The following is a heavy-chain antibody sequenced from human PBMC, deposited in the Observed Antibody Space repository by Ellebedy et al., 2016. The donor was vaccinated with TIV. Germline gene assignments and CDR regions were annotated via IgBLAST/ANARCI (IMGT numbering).Heavy chain of an antibody. CDR2: IYYSGST. CDR3: ARGLGYCSSTSCSDY. V-gene: IGHV4-59*12. D-gene: IGHD2-2*01. Sequence: SETLSLTXTVSGGSISSYYWSWIRQPPGKGLEWIGYIYYSGSTNYNPSLKSRVTISVDTSKNQFSLKLSSVTAADTAVYYCARGLGYCSSTSCSDYWGQGTLVTVSS. J-gene: IGHJ4*02. CDR1: GGSISSYY.